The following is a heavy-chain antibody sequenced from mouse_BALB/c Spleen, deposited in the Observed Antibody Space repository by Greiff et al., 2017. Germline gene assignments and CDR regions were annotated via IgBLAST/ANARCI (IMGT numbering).Heavy chain of an antibody. CDR2: INPGSGGT. Sequence: QVQLKESGAELVRPGTSVKVSCKASGYAFTNYLIEWVKQRPGQGLEWIGVINPGSGGTNYNEKFKGKATLTADKSSSTAYMQLSSLTSDDSAVYFCARRGQLGLRLDYWGQGTTLTVSS. D-gene: IGHD3-2*01. J-gene: IGHJ2*01. CDR1: GYAFTNYL. CDR3: ARRGQLGLRLDY. V-gene: IGHV1-54*01.